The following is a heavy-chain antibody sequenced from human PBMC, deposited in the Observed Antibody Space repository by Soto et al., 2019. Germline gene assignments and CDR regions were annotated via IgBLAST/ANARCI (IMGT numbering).Heavy chain of an antibody. J-gene: IGHJ6*02. D-gene: IGHD3-10*01. Sequence: ASVKVSCKASGYTFTSYGISWVRQAPGQGLEWMGWISAYNGNTNYAQKLQGGVTMTTDTSTSTAYMELRSLRSDDTAVYYCARDYYGSGSRSAIYYYYGMDVWGQGTTVTVSS. V-gene: IGHV1-18*01. CDR2: ISAYNGNT. CDR1: GYTFTSYG. CDR3: ARDYYGSGSRSAIYYYYGMDV.